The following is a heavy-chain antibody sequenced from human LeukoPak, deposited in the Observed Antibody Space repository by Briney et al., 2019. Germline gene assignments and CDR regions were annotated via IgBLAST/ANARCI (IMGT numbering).Heavy chain of an antibody. J-gene: IGHJ4*02. Sequence: PGRSLRLSCAASGFTFSSYGMHWVRQAPGKGLEWVAVISYDGSNKYYADSVKGRFTISRDNSKNTLYLQMNSLRAEDTAVYYCAKDRGRIAVAGTSPFDYWGQGTLVTVSS. CDR2: ISYDGSNK. CDR3: AKDRGRIAVAGTSPFDY. V-gene: IGHV3-30*18. D-gene: IGHD6-19*01. CDR1: GFTFSSYG.